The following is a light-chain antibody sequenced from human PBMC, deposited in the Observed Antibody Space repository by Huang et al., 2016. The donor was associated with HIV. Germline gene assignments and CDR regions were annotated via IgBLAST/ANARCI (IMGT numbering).Light chain of an antibody. CDR2: GAS. J-gene: IGKJ4*01. CDR1: QSVSSN. CDR3: QQCNNWPLS. Sequence: EILMTQSPATLSVSPGERATLSCRASQSVSSNLAWYQQKPGQAPRLLIYGASTRATGIPSRFSGSGSGTGFTLTVSSLQSEDFAVYYCQQCNNWPLSFGGGTKVEIK. V-gene: IGKV3-15*01.